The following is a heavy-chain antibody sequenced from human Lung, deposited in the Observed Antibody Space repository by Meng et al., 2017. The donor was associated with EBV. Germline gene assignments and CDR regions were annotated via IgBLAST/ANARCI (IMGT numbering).Heavy chain of an antibody. CDR2: IYDSGST. CDR3: AREYSSSSGLPGP. D-gene: IGHD6-6*01. CDR1: GGSIRFGDYY. Sequence: QGQLRELGPGLVKPSQTPSPTCTVSGGSIRFGDYYWGWIRQPPGKGLEWIGYIYDSGSTSYNPSLMSRVTISVDTSRNQFSLKLTSVTAADTAVYYCAREYSSSSGLPGPWGQGTLVTVSS. J-gene: IGHJ5*02. V-gene: IGHV4-30-4*08.